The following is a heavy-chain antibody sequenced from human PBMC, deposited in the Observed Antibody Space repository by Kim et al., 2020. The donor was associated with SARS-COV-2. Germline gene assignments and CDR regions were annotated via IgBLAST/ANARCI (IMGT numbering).Heavy chain of an antibody. V-gene: IGHV4-34*01. CDR3: ARGPKPWQGSSDY. Sequence: YNPSLQSRVTISVDTSKNEFALKLSSVTAADTAVYYCARGPKPWQGSSDYWGQGTLVTVSS. D-gene: IGHD6-6*01. J-gene: IGHJ4*02.